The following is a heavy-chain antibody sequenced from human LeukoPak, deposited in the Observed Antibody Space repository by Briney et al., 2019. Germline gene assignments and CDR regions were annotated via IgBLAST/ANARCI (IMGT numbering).Heavy chain of an antibody. D-gene: IGHD5-18*01. CDR1: GFTFSSYW. V-gene: IGHV3-74*01. J-gene: IGHJ4*02. CDR2: INSDGSST. CDR3: AKEMAPEGYSYGYDY. Sequence: GGSLRLSCAASGFTFSSYWMHWVRQAPGKGLVWVSRINSDGSSTRYADSVKGRFTISRDNAKNTLYLQMNSLRADDTAVYYCAKEMAPEGYSYGYDYWGQGTLVTVSS.